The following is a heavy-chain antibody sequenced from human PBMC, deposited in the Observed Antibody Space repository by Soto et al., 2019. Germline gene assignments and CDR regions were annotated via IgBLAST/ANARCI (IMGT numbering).Heavy chain of an antibody. J-gene: IGHJ5*02. V-gene: IGHV4-30-2*01. CDR1: GGSISSGGYS. CDR3: ARVPGP. CDR2: IYHSGST. Sequence: QLQLQESGSGLVKPSQTLSLTCAVSGGSISSGGYSWSWIRQPPGKGLGWIGYIYHSGSTYYNPSPXRXXTISVDRSQNQFPLKLSSVTAADTAVYYCARVPGPWGQGTLVTVSS.